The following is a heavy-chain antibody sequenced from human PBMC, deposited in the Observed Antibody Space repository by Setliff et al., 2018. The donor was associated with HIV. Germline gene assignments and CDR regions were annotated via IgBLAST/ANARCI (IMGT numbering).Heavy chain of an antibody. CDR1: GGSLSGYY. CDR3: AREGTYSGTYWVRRVASFDI. Sequence: KPSETLSLTCAVYGGSLSGYYWRWIRQPPGKGLEWIGDVSHTGSTNYNPSLKSRITISADTPKNQFSLKPSSVTAADTAVYYCAREGTYSGTYWVRRVASFDIWGQGTMVTVSS. D-gene: IGHD1-26*01. CDR2: VSHTGST. J-gene: IGHJ3*02. V-gene: IGHV4-34*01.